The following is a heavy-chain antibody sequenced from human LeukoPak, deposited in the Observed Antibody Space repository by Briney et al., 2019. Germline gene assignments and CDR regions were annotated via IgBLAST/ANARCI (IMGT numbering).Heavy chain of an antibody. CDR3: ARTTRHYYDSSGPPDY. Sequence: KPSETLSLTCTVSGGSISSYYWSWIRQPPGKGLEWIGYIYYSGSTNYNPSLKSRVTISVDTSKNQFSLKLSSVTAADTAVYYCARTTRHYYDSSGPPDYWGQGTLVTVSS. D-gene: IGHD3-22*01. V-gene: IGHV4-59*01. CDR1: GGSISSYY. J-gene: IGHJ4*02. CDR2: IYYSGST.